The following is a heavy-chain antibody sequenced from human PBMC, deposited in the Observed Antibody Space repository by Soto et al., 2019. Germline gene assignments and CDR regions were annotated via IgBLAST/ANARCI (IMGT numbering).Heavy chain of an antibody. J-gene: IGHJ3*02. CDR2: ISGSGGST. CDR3: AKGFAQSLWTLGYCSGGSCYGDAFDI. D-gene: IGHD2-15*01. CDR1: GFTFSSYA. V-gene: IGHV3-23*01. Sequence: QPGGSLRLSCAASGFTFSSYAMSWVRQAPGKGLEWVSAISGSGGSTYYADSVKGRFTISRDNSKNTLYLQMNSLRAEDTAVYYCAKGFAQSLWTLGYCSGGSCYGDAFDIWGQGTMVTVSS.